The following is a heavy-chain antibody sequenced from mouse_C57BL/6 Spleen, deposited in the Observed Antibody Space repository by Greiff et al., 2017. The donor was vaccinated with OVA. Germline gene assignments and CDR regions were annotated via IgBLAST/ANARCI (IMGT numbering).Heavy chain of an antibody. Sequence: QVQLQQSGAELVRPGASVKLSCKASGYTFTDYYINWVKQRPGQGLEWIARIYPGSGNTYYNEKFKGKATLTAEKSSSTAYMQLSSLTSEDSAVYFCARSYYYGSSYFYYAMDYWGQGTSVTVSS. V-gene: IGHV1-76*01. CDR2: IYPGSGNT. D-gene: IGHD1-1*01. J-gene: IGHJ4*01. CDR1: GYTFTDYY. CDR3: ARSYYYGSSYFYYAMDY.